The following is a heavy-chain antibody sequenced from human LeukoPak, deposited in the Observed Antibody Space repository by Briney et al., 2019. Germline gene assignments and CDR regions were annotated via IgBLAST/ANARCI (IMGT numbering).Heavy chain of an antibody. Sequence: GGSLRLSCAASGFTFSSYSMNWVRQAPGKGLEWVSYISSSSSTIYYVDSVKGRFTISRDNAKNSLYLQMNSLRAEDTAVYYCARDPQFSSGYYYYGMDVWGQGTTVTVSS. CDR3: ARDPQFSSGYYYYGMDV. CDR2: ISSSSSTI. D-gene: IGHD3-22*01. V-gene: IGHV3-48*04. J-gene: IGHJ6*02. CDR1: GFTFSSYS.